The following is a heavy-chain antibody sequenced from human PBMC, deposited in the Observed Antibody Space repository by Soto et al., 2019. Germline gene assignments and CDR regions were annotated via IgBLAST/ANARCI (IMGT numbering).Heavy chain of an antibody. V-gene: IGHV1-3*01. Sequence: ASGKVSCKASEHTFTSYAMHWVRQAPGQSLEWMGWINAGNGNTKYSQKFQGRVTISVDTSKNQFSLKLSSVTAADTAVYYCARGRYCSGGSCYFYIAGVYYFDYWGQGTLVTVSS. J-gene: IGHJ4*02. CDR1: EHTFTSYA. D-gene: IGHD2-15*01. CDR3: ARGRYCSGGSCYFYIAGVYYFDY. CDR2: INAGNGNT.